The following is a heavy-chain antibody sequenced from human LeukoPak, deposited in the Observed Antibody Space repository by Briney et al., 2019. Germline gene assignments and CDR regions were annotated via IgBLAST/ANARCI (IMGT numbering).Heavy chain of an antibody. CDR2: IHYSGTT. CDR1: GGSVSSSSSY. V-gene: IGHV4-39*01. CDR3: VRRLRAAAGIYYVDY. D-gene: IGHD6-13*01. Sequence: SETLSLTCPVSGGSVSSSSSYWGWIRQPPGKGLEWIGSIHYSGTTYYSLSLKSRVTIFVDTSKSQLSLELSSVTAADTAVYYCVRRLRAAAGIYYVDYWGQGTLVTVSS. J-gene: IGHJ4*02.